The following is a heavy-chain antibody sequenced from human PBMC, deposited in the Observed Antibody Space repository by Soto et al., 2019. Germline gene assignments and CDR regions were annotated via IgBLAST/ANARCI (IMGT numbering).Heavy chain of an antibody. D-gene: IGHD5-18*01. J-gene: IGHJ4*02. Sequence: EVQLVESGGGLVQPGGSLRLSCAASDSTFSNSWMHWVRQAPGQGLVWVSYINSDGSKTTYADSVKGRFTISRDNAKNTVSLQMNSLIAEDADVYDCARDRGYSFDQWGQGTLVAVSS. CDR3: ARDRGYSFDQ. V-gene: IGHV3-74*03. CDR2: INSDGSKT. CDR1: DSTFSNSW.